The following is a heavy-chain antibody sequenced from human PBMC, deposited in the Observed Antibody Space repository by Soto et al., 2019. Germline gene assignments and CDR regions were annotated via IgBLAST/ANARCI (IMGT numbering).Heavy chain of an antibody. J-gene: IGHJ5*02. D-gene: IGHD2-2*01. CDR3: AREKYQGVIDP. CDR1: GYTFTSYG. V-gene: IGHV1-18*01. Sequence: EASVKVSCKASGYTFTSYGISWVRQAPGQGPEWMGWISAYNGNTNYAQKLQGRVTITRDTSASTAYMELSSLRSEDTAVYYCAREKYQGVIDPWGQGTLVTVSS. CDR2: ISAYNGNT.